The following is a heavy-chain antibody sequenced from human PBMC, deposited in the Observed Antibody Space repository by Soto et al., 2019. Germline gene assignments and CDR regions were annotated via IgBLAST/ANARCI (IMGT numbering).Heavy chain of an antibody. CDR3: ARAISLITAAPAY. J-gene: IGHJ4*02. V-gene: IGHV1-18*04. D-gene: IGHD3-3*01. CDR1: GYTFSNYA. CDR2: ISPYNGNA. Sequence: ASVQVSCKTSGYTFSNYAISWVRQAPGQGLGWMGWISPYNGNADYTEKFQGRVSMTTDTSTTTAYMELTSLTSDDTAIYYCARAISLITAAPAYWGQGTLVTVSS.